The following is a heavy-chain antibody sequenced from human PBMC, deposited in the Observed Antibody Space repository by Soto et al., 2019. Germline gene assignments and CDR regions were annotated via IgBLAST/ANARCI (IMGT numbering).Heavy chain of an antibody. CDR1: GFTFSSYA. CDR3: AKARGRYCSGGSCSSYYYYMDV. J-gene: IGHJ6*03. D-gene: IGHD2-15*01. Sequence: GSLRLSCAASGFTFSSYAMSWVRQAPGKGLEWVSAISGSGGSTYYADSVKGRFTISRDNSKNTLYLQMNSLRAEDTAVYYCAKARGRYCSGGSCSSYYYYMDVWGKGTTVTVSS. CDR2: ISGSGGST. V-gene: IGHV3-23*01.